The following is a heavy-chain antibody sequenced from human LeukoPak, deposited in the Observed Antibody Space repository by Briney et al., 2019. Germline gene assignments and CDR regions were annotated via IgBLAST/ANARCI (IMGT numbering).Heavy chain of an antibody. Sequence: SGTLSLTCAVSGGSISSSNWWSWVRQPPGKGLEWIGEIYHSGSTYYNPSLKSRLTMSVDTSKNQFSLNLRSVTAADTALYYCASLRVPGDFDYWGQGTLVTVSS. CDR3: ASLRVPGDFDY. CDR1: GGSISSSNW. CDR2: IYHSGST. V-gene: IGHV4-4*02. J-gene: IGHJ4*02.